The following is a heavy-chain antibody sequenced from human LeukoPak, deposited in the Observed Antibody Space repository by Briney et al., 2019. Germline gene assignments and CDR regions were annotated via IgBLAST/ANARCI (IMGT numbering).Heavy chain of an antibody. Sequence: ASVKVSCKASRGTFSSYAISWVRQAPGQGLEWMGGIIPIFGTANYAQKFQGRVTMTRDTSISTAYMELSRLRSDDTAVYYCARPLRVTMIRGAAFRASSDFDPWGQGTLVTVSS. D-gene: IGHD3-10*01. CDR1: RGTFSSYA. CDR2: IIPIFGTA. V-gene: IGHV1-69*05. J-gene: IGHJ5*02. CDR3: ARPLRVTMIRGAAFRASSDFDP.